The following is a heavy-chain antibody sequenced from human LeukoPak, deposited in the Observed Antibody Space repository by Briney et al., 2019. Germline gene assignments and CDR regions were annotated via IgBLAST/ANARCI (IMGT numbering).Heavy chain of an antibody. V-gene: IGHV3-21*01. J-gene: IGHJ6*03. CDR3: ARGSGATTDYYYYYMDV. Sequence: GGSLRLSCAASGFTFSSYSMNWVRQAPGKGLEWVSSISSSSYIYYADSVKGRFTISRDNAKNSLYLQMNSLRAEDTAVYYCARGSGATTDYYYYYMDVWGKGTTVTVSS. D-gene: IGHD1-26*01. CDR1: GFTFSSYS. CDR2: ISSSSYI.